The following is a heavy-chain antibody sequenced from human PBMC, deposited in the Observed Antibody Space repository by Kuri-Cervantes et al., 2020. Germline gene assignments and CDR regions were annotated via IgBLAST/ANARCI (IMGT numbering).Heavy chain of an antibody. CDR2: IIPILGIA. D-gene: IGHD1-1*01. CDR1: GGTFSSYA. V-gene: IGHV1-69*04. CDR3: ARESGTPYYYYGMDV. J-gene: IGHJ6*02. Sequence: SVKVSCKASGGTFSSYAISWVRQAPGQGLEWMGRIIPILGIANYAQKFQGRVTITADKSTSTAYMELSSLRSEDTAVYYCARESGTPYYYYGMDVWGQGTTVTVSS.